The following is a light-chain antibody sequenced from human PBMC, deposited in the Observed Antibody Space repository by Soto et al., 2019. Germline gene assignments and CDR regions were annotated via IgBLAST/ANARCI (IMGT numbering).Light chain of an antibody. CDR1: QSVRSN. CDR3: QQYNNWPFS. CDR2: DIS. J-gene: IGKJ5*01. V-gene: IGKV3-15*01. Sequence: EIVTTQSPATLSVSPGERATLSCRASQSVRSNFAWYQLTRGQPPRLLIYDISTRATGVPARFSGSGSGTGFTLTISGLQSEDFALYFCQQYNNWPFSFGQGTRLEI.